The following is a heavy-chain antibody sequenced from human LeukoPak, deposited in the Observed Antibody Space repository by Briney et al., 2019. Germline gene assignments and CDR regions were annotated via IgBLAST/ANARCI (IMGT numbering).Heavy chain of an antibody. Sequence: GGSLRLSCAASGITVSSNYMSWVRQAPGKGLEWVSVIYSGGSTYYADSVKGRFTISRDNAKNSLYLQMNSLRAEDTAVYYCAREVLAAACSWGQRTTVTVSS. CDR2: IYSGGST. CDR3: AREVLAAACS. V-gene: IGHV3-53*01. D-gene: IGHD6-13*01. J-gene: IGHJ6*02. CDR1: GITVSSNY.